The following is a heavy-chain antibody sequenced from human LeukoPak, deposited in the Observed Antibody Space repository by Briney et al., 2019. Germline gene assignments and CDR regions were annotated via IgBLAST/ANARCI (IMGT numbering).Heavy chain of an antibody. CDR1: GFTFSSYA. CDR2: ISYDGSNK. V-gene: IGHV3-30-3*02. CDR3: AKSQRENWFDP. J-gene: IGHJ5*02. Sequence: PGGSLRLSCAASGFTFSSYAMHWVRQAPGKGLEWVAVISYDGSNKYYADSVKGRFTISRDNSKNTLYLQMNSLRAEDTAVYYCAKSQRENWFDPWGQGTLVTVSS.